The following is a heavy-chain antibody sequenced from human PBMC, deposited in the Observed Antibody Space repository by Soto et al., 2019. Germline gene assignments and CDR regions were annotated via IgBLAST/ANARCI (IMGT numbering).Heavy chain of an antibody. D-gene: IGHD3-22*01. CDR1: GFTFSSYG. Sequence: TGGSLRLSCAASGFTFSSYGMHWVRQAPGKGLEWVAVISYDGSNKYYADSVKGRVTISRDNSKNTLYLQMNSLRAEDTAVYYCAKELYYYDSSGYRPMVSSMDVWGQGTTVTVSS. CDR3: AKELYYYDSSGYRPMVSSMDV. CDR2: ISYDGSNK. V-gene: IGHV3-30*18. J-gene: IGHJ6*02.